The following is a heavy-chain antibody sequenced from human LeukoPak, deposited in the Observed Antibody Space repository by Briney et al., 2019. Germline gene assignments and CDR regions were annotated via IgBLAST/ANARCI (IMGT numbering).Heavy chain of an antibody. J-gene: IGHJ4*02. D-gene: IGHD3-3*01. CDR3: ASGFWSGYFDY. V-gene: IGHV3-48*01. CDR1: GFTFSNAW. CDR2: ISSSSSTI. Sequence: GGSLRLSCAASGFTFSNAWMNWVRQAPGKGLEWVSYISSSSSTIYYADSVKGRFTISRDNAKNSLYLQMNSLRAEDTAVYYCASGFWSGYFDYWGQGTLVTVSS.